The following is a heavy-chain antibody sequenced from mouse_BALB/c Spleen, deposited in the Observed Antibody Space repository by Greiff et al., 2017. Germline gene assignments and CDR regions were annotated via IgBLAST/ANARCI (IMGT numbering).Heavy chain of an antibody. CDR2: INPGSGGT. CDR1: GYAFTNYL. V-gene: IGHV1-54*01. Sequence: QVQLQQSGAELVRPGTSVKVSCKASGYAFTNYLIEWVKQRPGQGLEWIGVINPGSGGTDYNEKFKGKATLTADKSSSTAYMQLSSLTSDDSAVYFCARTWDVGNWWAYWGQGTLVTVSA. J-gene: IGHJ3*01. CDR3: ARTWDVGNWWAY. D-gene: IGHD4-1*01.